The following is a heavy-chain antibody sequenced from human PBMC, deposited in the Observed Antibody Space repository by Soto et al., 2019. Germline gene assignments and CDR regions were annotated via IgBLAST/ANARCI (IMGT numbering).Heavy chain of an antibody. J-gene: IGHJ6*02. CDR1: CCSILGYY. D-gene: IGHD2-21*02. V-gene: IGHV4-59*01. CDR3: ARDLWGYCGTDCYPLDV. CDR2: MYNTGST. Sequence: SATRSLNRPVSCCSILGYYWRWIRQPPGKGLEWMGYMYNTGSTVYNPSFKSRVTISVDTSKNQFSLKLNSVTAADTAVYYCARDLWGYCGTDCYPLDVWGQGTTVT.